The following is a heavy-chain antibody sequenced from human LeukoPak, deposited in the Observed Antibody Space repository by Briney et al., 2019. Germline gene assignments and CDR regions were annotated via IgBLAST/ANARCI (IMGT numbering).Heavy chain of an antibody. V-gene: IGHV3-23*01. CDR1: GFTFSSYA. Sequence: GGSLRLSCAASGFTFSSYAMSWVRQAPGKGLEWVSAISGSGGSTYYADSVKGRFTISRDNSKNTVYLQLNSLRGEDTAIYYCAPNWNLDNWGQGSLVTVSS. CDR2: ISGSGGST. D-gene: IGHD1-1*01. J-gene: IGHJ4*02. CDR3: APNWNLDN.